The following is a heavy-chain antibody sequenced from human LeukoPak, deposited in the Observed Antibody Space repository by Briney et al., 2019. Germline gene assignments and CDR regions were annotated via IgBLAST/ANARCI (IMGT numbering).Heavy chain of an antibody. D-gene: IGHD6-19*01. CDR2: ICGSGGST. J-gene: IGHJ4*02. CDR3: AKDKGSGWYHFRY. V-gene: IGHV3-23*01. CDR1: GFTFSSYN. Sequence: GGSLTLSCAASGFTFSSYNMNWVRQAPGKGLEWFAAICGSGGSTYYADSVKGRFTISRDNSKNTLYLQMNSLRAEDTAVYYCAKDKGSGWYHFRYWGQGTLVTVSS.